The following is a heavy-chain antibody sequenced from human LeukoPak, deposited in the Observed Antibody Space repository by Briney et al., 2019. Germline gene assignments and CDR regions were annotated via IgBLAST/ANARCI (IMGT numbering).Heavy chain of an antibody. Sequence: GGSLRLSCAASGFSYSSYAMNWVRQAPGKGLEWVSSISGSGGSTYYADSVKGRFTISRDNSKNTLYLQMNSLRAEDTAVYYCATQGPWIQLRYYFDYWGQGTLVTVSS. J-gene: IGHJ4*02. CDR2: ISGSGGST. D-gene: IGHD5-18*01. CDR3: ATQGPWIQLRYYFDY. CDR1: GFSYSSYA. V-gene: IGHV3-23*01.